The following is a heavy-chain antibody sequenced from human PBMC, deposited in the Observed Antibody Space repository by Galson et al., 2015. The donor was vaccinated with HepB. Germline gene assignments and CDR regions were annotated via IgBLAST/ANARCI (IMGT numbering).Heavy chain of an antibody. CDR1: GFTFSSYA. D-gene: IGHD2-2*01. CDR3: VSQDIVVVPAAVPDAFDI. Sequence: SLRLSCAASGFTFSSYAMHWVRQAPGKGLEYVSAISSNGGSTYYADSVKGRFTISRDNSKNTLYLQMSSLRAEDTAVYYCVSQDIVVVPAAVPDAFDIWGQGTMVTVSS. V-gene: IGHV3-64D*06. CDR2: ISSNGGST. J-gene: IGHJ3*02.